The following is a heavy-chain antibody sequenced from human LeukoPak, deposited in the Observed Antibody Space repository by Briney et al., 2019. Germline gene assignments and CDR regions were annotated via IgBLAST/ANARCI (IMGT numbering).Heavy chain of an antibody. CDR2: INHSGST. CDR1: GGSFSGYY. D-gene: IGHD3-3*01. Sequence: SETLSLTCAVYGGSFSGYYWSWISQPPGKGLEWIGEINHSGSTNYNPSLKSRVTISVDTSKNQFSLKLSSVTAADTAVYYCRGGSPYYYYYYMDVWGKGTTVTVSS. CDR3: RGGSPYYYYYYMDV. V-gene: IGHV4-34*01. J-gene: IGHJ6*03.